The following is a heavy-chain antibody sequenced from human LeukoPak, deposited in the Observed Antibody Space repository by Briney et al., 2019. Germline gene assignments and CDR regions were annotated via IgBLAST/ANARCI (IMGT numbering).Heavy chain of an antibody. CDR2: IYSGGST. CDR1: GFTVSSNY. Sequence: PGGSLRLSCAASGFTVSSNYMSWVRQAPGKGLEWVSVIYSGGSTYYADSVKGRFTISKDNSKNKLYLQMNSLRAEDTAVYYCAVSFGVVRLNDYWGQGTLVTVSS. CDR3: AVSFGVVRLNDY. D-gene: IGHD3-3*01. V-gene: IGHV3-66*02. J-gene: IGHJ4*02.